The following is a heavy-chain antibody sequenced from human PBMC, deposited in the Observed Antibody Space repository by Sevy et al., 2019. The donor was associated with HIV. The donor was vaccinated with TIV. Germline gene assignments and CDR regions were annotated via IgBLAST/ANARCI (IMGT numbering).Heavy chain of an antibody. V-gene: IGHV5-51*01. CDR2: IYPGDSDT. Sequence: GESLKISCKGSGYSFTMYWIAWVRQMPGKGLEWMGIIYPGDSDTRYSRSFQGQVTISADKSISTAYLQWSSLKASDTAMYYCARLESIGCSGGSCSLEYWGQGTLVTVSS. CDR3: ARLESIGCSGGSCSLEY. J-gene: IGHJ4*02. CDR1: GYSFTMYW. D-gene: IGHD2-15*01.